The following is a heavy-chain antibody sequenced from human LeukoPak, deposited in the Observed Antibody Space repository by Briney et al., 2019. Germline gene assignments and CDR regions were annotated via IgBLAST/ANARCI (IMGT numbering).Heavy chain of an antibody. V-gene: IGHV3-20*04. J-gene: IGHJ4*02. Sequence: GGSLRLPCAASGFTFDDYGMSWVRQAPGKGLEWVSGINWNGGSTGYADSVKGRFTISRDNSKNTVYLQMNSLRAEDTAVYYCAKDPTHFRVWDDYDNTRLNYWGQGTLVTVSS. CDR3: AKDPTHFRVWDDYDNTRLNY. CDR1: GFTFDDYG. D-gene: IGHD3-22*01. CDR2: INWNGGST.